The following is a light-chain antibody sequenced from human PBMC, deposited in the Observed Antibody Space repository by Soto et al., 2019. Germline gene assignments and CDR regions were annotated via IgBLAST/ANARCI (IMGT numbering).Light chain of an antibody. CDR2: AAS. Sequence: RVMTQSPDILSVYPGERATLSCRASETVRSNLAWYQQKPGQAPRLLIYAASTRATGIPARFIGNGSGTEFTLTISSLQSEDFAVYYCQQYNNWWTFGQGTKVDI. CDR1: ETVRSN. J-gene: IGKJ1*01. CDR3: QQYNNWWT. V-gene: IGKV3D-15*01.